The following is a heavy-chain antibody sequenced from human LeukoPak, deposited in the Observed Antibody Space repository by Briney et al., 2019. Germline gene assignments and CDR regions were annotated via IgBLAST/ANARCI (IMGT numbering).Heavy chain of an antibody. J-gene: IGHJ4*02. D-gene: IGHD4-11*01. CDR1: GFIFSSYW. CDR2: IKSDGSSP. CDR3: AKDGHYSNFYFDY. V-gene: IGHV3-74*01. Sequence: GGSLRLSCAASGFIFSSYWMHWVPQAPGKGPVWVSRIKSDGSSPSYADSVKGRFTISRDNAKNTVYLQMNSLRAEDTAVYYCAKDGHYSNFYFDYWGQGTLVTVSS.